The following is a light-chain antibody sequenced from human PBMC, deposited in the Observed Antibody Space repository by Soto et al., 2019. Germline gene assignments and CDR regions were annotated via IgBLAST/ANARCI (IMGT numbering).Light chain of an antibody. V-gene: IGKV3-11*01. CDR1: QSVGKY. Sequence: EIVLTQSPATRSLSPGERAALSCMASQSVGKYLAWYQQRPGQAPRLLMFDVSYRATGTPARFSGSGSGTDFTLTISSLEPEDFAVYYCQQRTNWQLTFGGGTRVEIK. CDR2: DVS. J-gene: IGKJ4*01. CDR3: QQRTNWQLT.